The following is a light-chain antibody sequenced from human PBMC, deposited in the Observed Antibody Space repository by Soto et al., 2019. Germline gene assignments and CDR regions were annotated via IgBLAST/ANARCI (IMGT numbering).Light chain of an antibody. V-gene: IGLV3-21*02. Sequence: SYELTHPPSVSVAPGQTARITGGGANIGSKSVHWYQQEPGQAPVLVVYDDSDRPSGIPERFSGSNSGNTATLTISRVEAGDEADYYCQVWDSGSAHQVFGGGTQLTVL. CDR1: NIGSKS. CDR2: DDS. CDR3: QVWDSGSAHQV. J-gene: IGLJ2*01.